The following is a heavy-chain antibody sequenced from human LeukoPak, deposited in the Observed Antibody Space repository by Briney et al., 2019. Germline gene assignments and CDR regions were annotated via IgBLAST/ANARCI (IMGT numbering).Heavy chain of an antibody. CDR2: ISYDGSNK. Sequence: GRSLRLSCAASGFTFSSYAMHWVRQAPGKGLEWVAVISYDGSNKYYADSVKGRFTISRDNSKNTLYLQMNSLRAEDTAVYYCARDLTGTLFDYWGQGTLVTVSS. CDR1: GFTFSSYA. J-gene: IGHJ4*02. CDR3: ARDLTGTLFDY. D-gene: IGHD1-14*01. V-gene: IGHV3-30-3*01.